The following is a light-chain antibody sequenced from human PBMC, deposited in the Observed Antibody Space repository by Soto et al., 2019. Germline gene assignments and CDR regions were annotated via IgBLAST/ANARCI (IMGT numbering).Light chain of an antibody. Sequence: EIVLTQSPGTLSLSPGERATLSCRASQSVSGTYLAWYQQKPGKAPRLLIYGASNRATGSPDRFSGSGSGTDFTLTISRLEHEDSAVYYCQQYGSSPLTFGQGNKVEIK. CDR1: QSVSGTY. J-gene: IGKJ1*01. V-gene: IGKV3-20*01. CDR2: GAS. CDR3: QQYGSSPLT.